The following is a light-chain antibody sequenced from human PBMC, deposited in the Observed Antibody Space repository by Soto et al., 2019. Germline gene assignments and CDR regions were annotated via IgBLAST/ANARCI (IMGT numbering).Light chain of an antibody. CDR1: SSDVGGYNF. V-gene: IGLV2-14*01. CDR3: SSYRSSSTCV. Sequence: QSVLTQPASVSGFPGQSITISCTGTSSDVGGYNFVSWYQQHPGKAPKLMIYEVSNRPSGVSNRFSGSKSGNTASLTISGLQAEDEADYYCSSYRSSSTCVFGGGTKLTVL. J-gene: IGLJ3*02. CDR2: EVS.